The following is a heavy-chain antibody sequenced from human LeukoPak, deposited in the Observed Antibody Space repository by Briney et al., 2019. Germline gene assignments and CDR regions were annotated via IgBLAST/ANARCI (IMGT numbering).Heavy chain of an antibody. V-gene: IGHV3-23*01. J-gene: IGHJ4*02. Sequence: GGSLRLSCAASGFTFSSYAMSWVRRAPGKGLEWVSAISGSGGSTYYADSVKGRFTISRDNSKNTLYLQMNSLRAEDTAVYYCAEAGSGYYHYFDYWGQGTLVTVSS. CDR3: AEAGSGYYHYFDY. CDR2: ISGSGGST. CDR1: GFTFSSYA. D-gene: IGHD3-3*01.